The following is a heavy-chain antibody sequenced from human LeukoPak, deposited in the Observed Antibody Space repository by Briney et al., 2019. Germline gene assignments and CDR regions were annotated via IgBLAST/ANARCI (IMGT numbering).Heavy chain of an antibody. CDR2: IFYSGSI. CDR3: ARELVRGNIDY. CDR1: GAPISSYY. J-gene: IGHJ4*02. Sequence: SETLSLTCTVSGAPISSYYWSWIRQPPGKGLEWIGYIFYSGSINYNPSLKSRVTISVDTSKNQFSLKLSSVTAADTAVYYCARELVRGNIDYWGQGTLVTVSS. V-gene: IGHV4-59*12. D-gene: IGHD3-10*01.